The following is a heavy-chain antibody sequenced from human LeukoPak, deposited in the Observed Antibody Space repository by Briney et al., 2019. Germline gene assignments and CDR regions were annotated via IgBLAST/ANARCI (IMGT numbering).Heavy chain of an antibody. V-gene: IGHV3-21*04. CDR2: ISGTDSYI. Sequence: GGSLRLSCAASGFTFSSYSMNWVRQAPGKGLEWVSSISGTDSYIWYADSVKGRFTISRDNSKNTLYLQMNSLRAEDTAVYYCARVESSGWYSGWFDPWGQGTLVTVSS. J-gene: IGHJ5*02. CDR1: GFTFSSYS. CDR3: ARVESSGWYSGWFDP. D-gene: IGHD6-19*01.